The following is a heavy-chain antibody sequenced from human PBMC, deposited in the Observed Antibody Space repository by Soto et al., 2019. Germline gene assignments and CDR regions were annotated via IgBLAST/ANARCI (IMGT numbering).Heavy chain of an antibody. CDR3: ARKTYGDYVGYFGS. Sequence: HLQLQESSSSLVNSSETLSLTCDVSGDTISADGYTWAWFRQQPGKALEWIGHTYHRGNPYYNPSLKSGVIISEDRSTNQSSLRERSVTAADTALYYCARKTYGDYVGYFGSWGQGIQVTVSS. J-gene: IGHJ4*02. V-gene: IGHV4-30-2*01. CDR1: GDTISADGYT. CDR2: TYHRGNP. D-gene: IGHD2-21*01.